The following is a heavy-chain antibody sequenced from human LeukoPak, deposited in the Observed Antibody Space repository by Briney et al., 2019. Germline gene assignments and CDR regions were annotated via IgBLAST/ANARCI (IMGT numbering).Heavy chain of an antibody. V-gene: IGHV3-48*04. CDR3: AREPPDYYDSSGSPLYMDV. CDR1: GFTFSSYS. CDR2: ISSSSSTI. D-gene: IGHD3-22*01. Sequence: GSLRLSCPASGFTFSSYSMNWVRQAPGKGLEWVSYISSSSSTIYYADSVKGRFTISRDNAKNSLYLQMNSLRAEDTAVYYCAREPPDYYDSSGSPLYMDVWGKGTTVTVSS. J-gene: IGHJ6*03.